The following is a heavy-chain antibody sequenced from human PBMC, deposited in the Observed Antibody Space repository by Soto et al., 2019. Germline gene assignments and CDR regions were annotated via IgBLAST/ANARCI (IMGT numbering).Heavy chain of an antibody. D-gene: IGHD2-2*01. CDR3: AREDSIIIPAVSDF. V-gene: IGHV3-21*01. CDR1: GFAFNNYG. CDR2: ISKSDYT. Sequence: PVGSLRLSCTVSGFAFNNYGINWVRQAPGKGLEWVSSISKSDYTYYSDSVKGRFAISRDNAKSSVSLQMNTLRVEDTAVYYCAREDSIIIPAVSDFWGQGTLVTAPQ. J-gene: IGHJ4*02.